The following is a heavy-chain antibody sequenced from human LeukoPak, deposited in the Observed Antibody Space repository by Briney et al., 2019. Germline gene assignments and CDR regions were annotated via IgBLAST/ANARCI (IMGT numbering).Heavy chain of an antibody. V-gene: IGHV4-61*02. J-gene: IGHJ5*02. D-gene: IGHD3-22*01. CDR1: GGSISSGSYY. Sequence: SETLSLTCTVSGGSISSGSYYWSWIRQPAGKGLEWIGRIYTSGSTNYNPSLKSRVTMSVDTSKNQFSLKLSSVTAADTAVYYCARHYYDSSGYPYQGFDPWGQGTLVTVSS. CDR2: IYTSGST. CDR3: ARHYYDSSGYPYQGFDP.